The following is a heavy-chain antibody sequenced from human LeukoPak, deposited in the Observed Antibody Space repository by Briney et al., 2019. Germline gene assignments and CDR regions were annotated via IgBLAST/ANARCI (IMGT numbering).Heavy chain of an antibody. J-gene: IGHJ4*02. V-gene: IGHV4-31*03. Sequence: PSETLSLTCTVSGGSISSGGYYWSWIRQHPGKGLEWIGYIYYSGSTYYNPSLKSRVTISVDTSKNQFSLKLSSVTAADTAVYYCARVSRYCSSTSCSSHGYYFDYWGQGTLVTVSS. D-gene: IGHD2-2*01. CDR1: GGSISSGGYY. CDR3: ARVSRYCSSTSCSSHGYYFDY. CDR2: IYYSGST.